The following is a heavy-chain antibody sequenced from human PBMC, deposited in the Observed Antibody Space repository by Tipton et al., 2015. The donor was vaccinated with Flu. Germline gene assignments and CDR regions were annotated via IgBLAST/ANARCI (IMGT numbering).Heavy chain of an antibody. J-gene: IGHJ4*02. CDR2: ISHSGKT. Sequence: TLSLTCAVSGYSISSVYYWGWVRQPPGKGLEWIGSISHSGKTYYNPSLRSRVTIGVDTSKTQFALNLGAVTAADTAVYYCARLKLNGGYSLFDYWGQGTLVTVSS. CDR1: GYSISSVYY. CDR3: ARLKLNGGYSLFDY. D-gene: IGHD4-23*01. V-gene: IGHV4-38-2*01.